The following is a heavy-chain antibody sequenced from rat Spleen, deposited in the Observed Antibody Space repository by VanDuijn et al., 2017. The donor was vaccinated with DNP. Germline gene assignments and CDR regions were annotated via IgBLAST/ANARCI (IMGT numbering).Heavy chain of an antibody. J-gene: IGHJ2*01. V-gene: IGHV5-31*01. Sequence: EVQLVESGGDLVQPGRSLKFSCVASGFTFNTYWMTWIRQVPGKGLEWVGSITGSGGSTYYSDSVKGRFTISRDNAKNTLYLQANSLRSEDTATYFCARWYNSGYSFDYWGQGVMVTVSS. D-gene: IGHD4-3*01. CDR2: ITGSGGST. CDR3: ARWYNSGYSFDY. CDR1: GFTFNTYW.